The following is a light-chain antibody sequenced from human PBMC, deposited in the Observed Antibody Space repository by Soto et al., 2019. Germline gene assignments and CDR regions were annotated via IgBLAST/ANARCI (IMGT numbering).Light chain of an antibody. CDR3: QQYGSSSWT. CDR1: QSISSIY. Sequence: VLTQAPGTLSLSPGARATLSFRASQSISSIYVAWYQQKPGQAPRLLIYGASSRATGIPDRFSGSGSGTDFTLTISRLEPEDFAVYYCQQYGSSSWTFGQGTKVDIK. J-gene: IGKJ1*01. CDR2: GAS. V-gene: IGKV3-20*01.